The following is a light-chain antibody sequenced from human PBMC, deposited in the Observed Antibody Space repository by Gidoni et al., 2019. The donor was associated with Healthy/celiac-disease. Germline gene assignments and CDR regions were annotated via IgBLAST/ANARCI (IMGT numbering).Light chain of an antibody. Sequence: QSALTQPASVSGSPGPSITISCTGTSSDVGGYNSVSWYQQHPGKAPKLMIYEVSNRPSGGSNRFAGSKSGNTDSLTISGLQAEDEADYYCSSYTSSSTLVVFGGGTKLTVL. V-gene: IGLV2-14*01. J-gene: IGLJ2*01. CDR3: SSYTSSSTLVV. CDR2: EVS. CDR1: SSDVGGYNS.